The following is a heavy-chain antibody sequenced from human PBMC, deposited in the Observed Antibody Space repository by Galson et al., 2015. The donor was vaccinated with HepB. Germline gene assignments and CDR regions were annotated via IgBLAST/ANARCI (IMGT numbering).Heavy chain of an antibody. CDR3: ARDVTGEWYFDL. J-gene: IGHJ2*01. CDR1: GGSISGYY. D-gene: IGHD7-27*01. Sequence: TLSLTCTVSGGSISGYYWSWIRQPPGKGLEWIGYTYYSGSTNNNPSLKSRATISRDTSKNQFSLRLSSVTAADTAVYYCARDVTGEWYFDLWGRGTLVTVSS. V-gene: IGHV4-59*01. CDR2: TYYSGST.